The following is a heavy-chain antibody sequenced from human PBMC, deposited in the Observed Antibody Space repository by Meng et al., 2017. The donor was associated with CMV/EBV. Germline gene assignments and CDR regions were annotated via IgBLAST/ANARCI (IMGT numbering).Heavy chain of an antibody. CDR2: INHSGST. CDR3: ARGGNLFDP. Sequence: QVPLQQWGAELLKPSETLTLTCAVYSASFSGYYWSWIHQPPGKGLEWSGEINHSGSTIYNPSLKSRVTISVDTSKNQFSLKLSSVTAADTAVYYCARGGNLFDPWGQGTLVTVSS. CDR1: SASFSGYY. J-gene: IGHJ5*02. V-gene: IGHV4-34*01.